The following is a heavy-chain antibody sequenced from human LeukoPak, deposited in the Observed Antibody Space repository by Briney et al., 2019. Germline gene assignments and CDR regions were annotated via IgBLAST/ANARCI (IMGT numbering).Heavy chain of an antibody. CDR3: ARDCSYGAFDY. D-gene: IGHD5-18*01. J-gene: IGHJ4*02. CDR1: GFTFDDYG. Sequence: PGGSLRLSCAASGFTFDDYGMSWARQAPGKGPEWVSGINWNGAGTGYADSVKGRLTISRDNAKNSLYLQMNSLRAEDTALYYCARDCSYGAFDYWGQGALVTVSS. CDR2: INWNGAGT. V-gene: IGHV3-20*04.